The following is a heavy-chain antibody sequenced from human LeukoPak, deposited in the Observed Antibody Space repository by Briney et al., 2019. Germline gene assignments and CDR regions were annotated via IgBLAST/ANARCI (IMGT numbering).Heavy chain of an antibody. CDR3: ARGPPLDSYYGMDV. CDR1: GGPFSGYY. CDR2: INHSGST. V-gene: IGHV4-34*01. J-gene: IGHJ6*02. Sequence: SETLSLTCAVYGGPFSGYYWSWIRQPPGKGLEWIGEINHSGSTNYNPSLKSRVTISVDTSKNQFSPKLSSVTAADTAVYYCARGPPLDSYYGMDVWGQGTTVTVSS.